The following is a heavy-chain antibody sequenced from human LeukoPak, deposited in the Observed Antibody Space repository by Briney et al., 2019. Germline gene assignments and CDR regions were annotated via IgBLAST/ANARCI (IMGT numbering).Heavy chain of an antibody. Sequence: SVKVSCKASGGTFSNYAINWVRQAPGPGLEWMGGIIPIFGTANYAQKFQGRVTITADESTSTVYMELNSLKSEDTAVYYCARGWDYDSGGRPTAYVYWGQGTLVTVSS. J-gene: IGHJ4*02. CDR1: GGTFSNYA. CDR3: ARGWDYDSGGRPTAYVY. V-gene: IGHV1-69*01. D-gene: IGHD3-22*01. CDR2: IIPIFGTA.